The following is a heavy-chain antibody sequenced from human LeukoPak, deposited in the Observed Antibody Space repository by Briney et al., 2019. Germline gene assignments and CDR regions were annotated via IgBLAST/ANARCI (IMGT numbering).Heavy chain of an antibody. CDR3: AKKATGSGSRNYYYYMDV. CDR2: ISGSGGST. Sequence: GGSLRLSCAASGFTFSSYGMSWVRQAPGKGLDWVSAISGSGGSTYYADSVKGRFTISRDNSKNTLYLQMNSLRAEDTAVYYCAKKATGSGSRNYYYYMDVWGKGTTVTISS. D-gene: IGHD3-10*01. V-gene: IGHV3-23*01. J-gene: IGHJ6*03. CDR1: GFTFSSYG.